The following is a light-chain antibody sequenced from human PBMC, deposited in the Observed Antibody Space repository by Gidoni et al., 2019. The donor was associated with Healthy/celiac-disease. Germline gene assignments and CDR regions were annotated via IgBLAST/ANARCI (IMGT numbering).Light chain of an antibody. J-gene: IGKJ4*01. CDR3: QQLNSDPRT. CDR2: AAS. Sequence: DIQLTQSPSFLSASVGDRVTITCRASQGISSYLDWYQRKPGKAPKLLIYAASTLQSGVPSRFSGRGSGTEFTLTISSLQPEDFATYYCQQLNSDPRTFGGGTKVEIK. V-gene: IGKV1-9*01. CDR1: QGISSY.